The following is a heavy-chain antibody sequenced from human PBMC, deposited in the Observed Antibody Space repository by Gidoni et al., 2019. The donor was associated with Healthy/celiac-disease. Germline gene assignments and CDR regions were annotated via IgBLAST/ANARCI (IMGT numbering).Heavy chain of an antibody. CDR3: AKEGYSSGWYYFDY. D-gene: IGHD6-19*01. J-gene: IGHJ4*02. V-gene: IGHV3-23*01. Sequence: EVQLLESGGGLVQPGGSLGLSCAASGFTFSRYAMSWVRQAPGRGLEWVSAISCSGGSTYYADSVKGRFTISRDNSKNTLYLQMNSLRAEDTAVYYCAKEGYSSGWYYFDYWGQGTLVTVSS. CDR2: ISCSGGST. CDR1: GFTFSRYA.